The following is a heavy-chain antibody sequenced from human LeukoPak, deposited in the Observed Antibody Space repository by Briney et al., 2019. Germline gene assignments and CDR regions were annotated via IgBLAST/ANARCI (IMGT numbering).Heavy chain of an antibody. CDR3: AELGITMVGGV. Sequence: GGSLRLSCAASGFTFSSYGMNWVRQAPGKGLEWVSYISSSGSTIYYADSVKGRFTISRDNAKNSLYLQMNSLRAEDTAVYYCAELGITMVGGVWGKGTTVTISS. CDR2: ISSSGSTI. D-gene: IGHD3-10*02. V-gene: IGHV3-48*03. CDR1: GFTFSSYG. J-gene: IGHJ6*04.